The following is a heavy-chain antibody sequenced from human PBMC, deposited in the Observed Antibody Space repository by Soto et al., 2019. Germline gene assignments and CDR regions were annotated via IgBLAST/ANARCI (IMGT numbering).Heavy chain of an antibody. CDR3: ATLYQLLSIADSYYGMDV. V-gene: IGHV4-4*02. D-gene: IGHD2-2*01. Sequence: PSETLSLTCAVSGGSISSSNWWSWVRQPPGKGLEWIGEIYHSGSTNYNPSLKSRVTISVDKSKNQFSLKLSSVTAADTAVYYCATLYQLLSIADSYYGMDVWGQGTTVTVSS. J-gene: IGHJ6*02. CDR1: GGSISSSNW. CDR2: IYHSGST.